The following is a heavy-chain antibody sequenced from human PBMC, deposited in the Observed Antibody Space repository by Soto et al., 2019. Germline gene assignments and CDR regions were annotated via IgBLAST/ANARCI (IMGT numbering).Heavy chain of an antibody. CDR3: SRVGPAAIGSGWFDP. J-gene: IGHJ5*02. CDR2: ISAYNGNT. V-gene: IGHV1-18*04. Sequence: QVQLVQSGAEVKKPGASVKVSCKASGYTFTSYGISWVRQAPGQGLEWMGWISAYNGNTNYAQKRQGRSNMNTEPSTNQGYMEVRGLRSDGTAGYFCSRVGPAAIGSGWFDPWGQGTLVTVSS. CDR1: GYTFTSYG. D-gene: IGHD2-2*02.